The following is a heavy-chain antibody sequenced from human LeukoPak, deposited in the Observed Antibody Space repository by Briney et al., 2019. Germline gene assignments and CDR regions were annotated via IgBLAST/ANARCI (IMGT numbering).Heavy chain of an antibody. V-gene: IGHV1-2*02. D-gene: IGHD5-18*01. CDR3: ARAEGYSYGYYFDY. Sequence: ASVKVSCKASGYTFTGYYMHWVRQAPGQGLEWMGWINPDSGGTNYGEKFQGRVTMTRDTSISTVYMEVSRLRSDDTAVYYCARAEGYSYGYYFDYWGQGTLVTVSS. J-gene: IGHJ4*02. CDR2: INPDSGGT. CDR1: GYTFTGYY.